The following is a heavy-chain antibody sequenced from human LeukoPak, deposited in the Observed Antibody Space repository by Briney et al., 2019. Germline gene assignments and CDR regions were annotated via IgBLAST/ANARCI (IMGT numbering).Heavy chain of an antibody. D-gene: IGHD1-26*01. J-gene: IGHJ4*02. CDR1: GFNFRMYA. CDR2: IVGDGSST. CDR3: AKDSIYGDGKWDIDY. V-gene: IGHV3-23*01. Sequence: GGCLRLSRAASGFNFRMYAMSWVRLAPGKGLEWVSGIVGDGSSTYYADSVKGRFTISKDYSKNTLYLQMNSLSAEDTAMYYCAKDSIYGDGKWDIDYWGQGTLVTVSS.